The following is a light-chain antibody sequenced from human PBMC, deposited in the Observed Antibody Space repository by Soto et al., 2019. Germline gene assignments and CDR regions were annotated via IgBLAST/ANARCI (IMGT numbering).Light chain of an antibody. CDR1: LSVSSSY. CDR3: QLYANLLGA. CDR2: GAS. J-gene: IGKJ4*01. Sequence: VSLTPAEIAAPSCETRLSVSSSYLAWYQQKPGQAPKLLIYGASSRATGIPDRFSGSGSGTDFTVTIGSLEPEDVVVYYCQLYANLLGAFAGGTRVDIK. V-gene: IGKV3-20*01.